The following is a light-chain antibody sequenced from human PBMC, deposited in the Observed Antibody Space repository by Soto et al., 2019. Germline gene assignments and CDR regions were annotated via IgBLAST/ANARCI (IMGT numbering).Light chain of an antibody. CDR3: LLYCGGDQVL. CDR2: STS. CDR1: AGAVTSDYY. J-gene: IGLJ2*01. V-gene: IGLV7-43*01. Sequence: QAVVTQEPSLTVSPGGTVTLTCASSAGAVTSDYYAIWLQQKPGQAPRALIYSTSHKHSWTPARFSGSLLGGKAALTLSAVQPEAEADYYCLLYCGGDQVLFGGGTKLTVL.